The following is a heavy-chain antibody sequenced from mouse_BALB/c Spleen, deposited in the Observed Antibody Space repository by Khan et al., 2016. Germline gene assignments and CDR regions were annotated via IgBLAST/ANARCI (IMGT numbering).Heavy chain of an antibody. V-gene: IGHV1-7*01. CDR2: INPHTGFT. J-gene: IGHJ2*01. CDR3: SGGDY. Sequence: QPQQFGAELAKPGASVKMFCKASGYTFPSHWIHLVKQRPGQGPEWIGYINPHTGFTDYSHKFKDKPTLTADNASSTAYMQQSSVTSEDSAVYYCSGGDYWGQGTTLTVSS. CDR1: GYTFPSHW.